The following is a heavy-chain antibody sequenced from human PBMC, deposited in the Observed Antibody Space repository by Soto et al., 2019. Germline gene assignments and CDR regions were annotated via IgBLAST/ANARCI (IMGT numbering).Heavy chain of an antibody. D-gene: IGHD2-2*02. V-gene: IGHV1-18*04. CDR1: GCTLSSYG. CDR2: ISAYNGNT. CDR3: ARIGRNCSSTSCYSWFDP. Sequence: GXAGKVACKASGCTLSSYGIIWVRQAPGQGLEWMGWISAYNGNTNYAQKLQCRVTMTTDTSTSTAYMELRSLRSDDTAVYYCARIGRNCSSTSCYSWFDPWGQGTLVTVSS. J-gene: IGHJ5*02.